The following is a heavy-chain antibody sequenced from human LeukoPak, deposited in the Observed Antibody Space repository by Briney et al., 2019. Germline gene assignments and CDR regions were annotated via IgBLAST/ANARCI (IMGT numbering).Heavy chain of an antibody. CDR1: GYTFTGYY. Sequence: ASVKVSCKASGYTFTGYYMHWVRQAPGQRLEWMGRINPNSGGTNYAQKFQGRVTMTRDTSISTAYMELSRLRSDDTAVYYCARSIAAAGLYYYYYYMDVWGKGTTVTVSS. V-gene: IGHV1-2*06. D-gene: IGHD6-13*01. CDR3: ARSIAAAGLYYYYYYMDV. J-gene: IGHJ6*03. CDR2: INPNSGGT.